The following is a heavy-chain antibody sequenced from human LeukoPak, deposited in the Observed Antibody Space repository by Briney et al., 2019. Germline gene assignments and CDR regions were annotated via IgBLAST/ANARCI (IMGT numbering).Heavy chain of an antibody. J-gene: IGHJ6*02. D-gene: IGHD6-19*01. Sequence: ASVSVSCKASGGTFSSYAISWVRQAPGQGLEWMGGIIPIFGTANYAQKFQGRVTITADESTSTAYMELSSLRSEDTAVYYCANAVAGNYYYYGMDVWGQGTTVTVSS. CDR3: ANAVAGNYYYYGMDV. CDR1: GGTFSSYA. V-gene: IGHV1-69*13. CDR2: IIPIFGTA.